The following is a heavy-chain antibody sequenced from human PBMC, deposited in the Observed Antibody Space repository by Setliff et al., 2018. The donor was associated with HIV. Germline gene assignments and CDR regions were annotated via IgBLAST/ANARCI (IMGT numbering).Heavy chain of an antibody. D-gene: IGHD5-12*01. Sequence: PSETLSLTCKVSGAPISSYYWNWIRQPPGKGLEWIGYIYNSGYSNSKPSLKSIVTISLDTSKNQFSLKLSSVTAADTAVYYCARGDGYRANDAYYDTGMDVWGQGITVTVS. V-gene: IGHV4-59*01. J-gene: IGHJ6*02. CDR3: ARGDGYRANDAYYDTGMDV. CDR2: IYNSGYS. CDR1: GAPISSYY.